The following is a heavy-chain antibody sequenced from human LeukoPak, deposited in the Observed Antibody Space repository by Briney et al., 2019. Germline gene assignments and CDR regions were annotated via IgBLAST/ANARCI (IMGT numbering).Heavy chain of an antibody. CDR3: AKSPATVGATGYFDY. D-gene: IGHD1-26*01. CDR1: GFTFDDYA. CDR2: ISWNSGSI. J-gene: IGHJ4*02. V-gene: IGHV3-9*01. Sequence: HPGRSLRLSCAASGFTFDDYAMHWVRQAPGKGLEWVSGISWNSGSIGYADSVKGRFTISRDNAKNSLYLQMNSLRAEDTALYYCAKSPATVGATGYFDYWGQGTLVTVSS.